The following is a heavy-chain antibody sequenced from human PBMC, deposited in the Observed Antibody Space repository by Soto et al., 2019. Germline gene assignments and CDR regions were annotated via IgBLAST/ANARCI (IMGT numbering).Heavy chain of an antibody. D-gene: IGHD4-4*01. Sequence: GGSLRLSCAASGFSSTNYAMNWVRLAPGKGLEWVSSITSSGATTFYADSVKGRFTISRDTSKNTIYLQMVSLRADDTAIYYCAREGVTNYTDYYFDLWGHGALVTVSS. J-gene: IGHJ4*01. CDR3: AREGVTNYTDYYFDL. V-gene: IGHV3-23*01. CDR1: GFSSTNYA. CDR2: ITSSGATT.